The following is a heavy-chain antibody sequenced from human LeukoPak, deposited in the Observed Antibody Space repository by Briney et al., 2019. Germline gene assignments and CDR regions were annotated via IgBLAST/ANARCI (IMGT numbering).Heavy chain of an antibody. D-gene: IGHD6-13*01. CDR1: GGSFSGYY. Sequence: SETLSLTCAVYGGSFSGYYWSWIRQPPGKGLEWIGEINHSGSTNYNPSLKSRVTISVDTSKNQISLKLSSVTAADTAVYYCARAPRYSSSWYSSWYFDLWGRGTLVTVSS. CDR3: ARAPRYSSSWYSSWYFDL. V-gene: IGHV4-34*01. J-gene: IGHJ2*01. CDR2: INHSGST.